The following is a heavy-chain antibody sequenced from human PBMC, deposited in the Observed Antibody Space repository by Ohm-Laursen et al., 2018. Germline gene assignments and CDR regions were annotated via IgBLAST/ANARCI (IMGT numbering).Heavy chain of an antibody. D-gene: IGHD2-2*01. J-gene: IGHJ2*01. V-gene: IGHV3-15*01. CDR2: IKRKTDGGTT. Sequence: SLRLSCAASGFTFSNAWMSWVRQAPGKGLEWVGRIKRKTDGGTTEYAAPVKCRFTISRDDSKSTVYLQMNSLKTEDTAVYYCTTVLYCSSTSCPEYFDLWGRGTLVTVSS. CDR1: GFTFSNAW. CDR3: TTVLYCSSTSCPEYFDL.